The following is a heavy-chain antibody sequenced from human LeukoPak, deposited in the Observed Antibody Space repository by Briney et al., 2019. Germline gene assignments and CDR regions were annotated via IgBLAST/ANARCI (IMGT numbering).Heavy chain of an antibody. CDR3: ARTATDTGEFDY. CDR2: ISSSSSSI. J-gene: IGHJ4*02. V-gene: IGHV3-21*01. CDR1: GFTFSSYS. Sequence: GGSLRLSCAASGFTFSSYSMNWVRQAPGKGLECVSSISSSSSSIYYADSVMGRFTISRDDAKNSLYLQMNSLRAEDTAVYYCARTATDTGEFDYWGQGTLVTVSS. D-gene: IGHD6-13*01.